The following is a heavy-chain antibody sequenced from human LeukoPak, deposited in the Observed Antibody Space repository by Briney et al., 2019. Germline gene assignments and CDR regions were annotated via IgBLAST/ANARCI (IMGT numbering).Heavy chain of an antibody. CDR3: AKSRSMISTSCYNY. J-gene: IGHJ4*02. CDR1: GFTFTRYG. V-gene: IGHV3-48*01. Sequence: GGSLRLSCAASGFTFTRYGMVWVRQAPGKGLEWVSYISGSTSAVYYADSVRGRFTISRDDSKNTLFLQMNSLRAEDTAVYYCAKSRSMISTSCYNYWGQGTLVTVSS. D-gene: IGHD2-2*02. CDR2: ISGSTSAV.